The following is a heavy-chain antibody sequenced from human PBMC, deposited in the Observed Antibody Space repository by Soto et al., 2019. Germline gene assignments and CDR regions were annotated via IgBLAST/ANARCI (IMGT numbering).Heavy chain of an antibody. CDR2: FSGSGPTT. V-gene: IGHV3-23*01. Sequence: EVQLLESGGGLVEPGGSLRISCAASGFTFNNYAMNWVRQAPGKGLEWVSSFSGSGPTTYYADSVKGRFTISRDNSKKTLYMQMNSLRAEDTAVYYCVRLYYYDPPGAFDIWGQGTMVTVSS. J-gene: IGHJ3*02. CDR1: GFTFNNYA. CDR3: VRLYYYDPPGAFDI. D-gene: IGHD3-22*01.